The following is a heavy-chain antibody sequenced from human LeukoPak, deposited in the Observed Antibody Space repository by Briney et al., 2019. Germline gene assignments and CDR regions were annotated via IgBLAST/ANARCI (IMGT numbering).Heavy chain of an antibody. CDR2: ISGSGSTI. CDR3: AKEGFYCSGGSCYSFYYYYMDV. Sequence: GGSLRLSCAVSAPTFSSYEMNWFRQAPGKGLEWVSYISGSGSTIYYADSVNGRFTISRDNAKNALYLQMNSLRAEDTAVYYCAKEGFYCSGGSCYSFYYYYMDVWGKGTTVTVSS. V-gene: IGHV3-48*03. J-gene: IGHJ6*03. CDR1: APTFSSYE. D-gene: IGHD2-15*01.